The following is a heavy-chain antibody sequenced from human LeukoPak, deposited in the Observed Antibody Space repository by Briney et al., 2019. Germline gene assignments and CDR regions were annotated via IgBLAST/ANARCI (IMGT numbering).Heavy chain of an antibody. D-gene: IGHD3-10*01. Sequence: SETLSLTCTVSGCSISTHYWSWVRQPPGKGLEWIGDIYYSGSTKYNPSLKSRVTISVDTSKNQVSLKLSSVTATDTAVYYCARGREELLWFDAWGQGTLVTVSS. J-gene: IGHJ5*02. V-gene: IGHV4-59*11. CDR3: ARGREELLWFDA. CDR1: GCSISTHY. CDR2: IYYSGST.